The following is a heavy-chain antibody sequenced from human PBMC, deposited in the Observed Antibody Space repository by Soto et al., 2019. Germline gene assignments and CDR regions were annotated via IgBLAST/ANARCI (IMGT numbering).Heavy chain of an antibody. V-gene: IGHV4-31*03. Sequence: QVQLQESGPGLVKPSQTRSLTCTVSGGSINRGGYYWSWIRQHPGKGLECIGYIYYSGSTYYNPPLKSRVTISVDTYKNQFSLTLSSVTASDTAVYYCARSIDPWGQGTLVTVSS. CDR2: IYYSGST. CDR1: GGSINRGGYY. J-gene: IGHJ5*02. CDR3: ARSIDP.